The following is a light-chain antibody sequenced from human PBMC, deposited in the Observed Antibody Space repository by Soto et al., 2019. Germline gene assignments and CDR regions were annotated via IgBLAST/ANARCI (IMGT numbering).Light chain of an antibody. CDR3: QQYGSSPPYT. Sequence: EIVLTQSPGTLSLSPGERATLSCRASQSVSSSYLAWYQQKPGHAPRLLIYGASSRTTDIPDRFSGSGSGTDFTFTLSRLEPEDFAVYYCQQYGSSPPYTFGQGTKLEIK. V-gene: IGKV3-20*01. CDR1: QSVSSSY. CDR2: GAS. J-gene: IGKJ2*01.